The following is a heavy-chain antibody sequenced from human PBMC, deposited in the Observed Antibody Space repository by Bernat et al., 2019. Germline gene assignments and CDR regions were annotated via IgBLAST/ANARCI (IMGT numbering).Heavy chain of an antibody. CDR1: GFTFSSYE. CDR2: IGTAGDT. J-gene: IGHJ4*02. CDR3: ARRGIAAVGTGFDY. V-gene: IGHV3-13*04. Sequence: EVQLVESGGGLVQPGGSLRLSCAASGFTFSSYEMNWVRQATGKGLEWVSAIGTAGDTYYPGSVKGRFTISRENAKNSLYLQMNSLRAGDTAVYYCARRGIAAVGTGFDYWGQGTLVTVSS. D-gene: IGHD6-13*01.